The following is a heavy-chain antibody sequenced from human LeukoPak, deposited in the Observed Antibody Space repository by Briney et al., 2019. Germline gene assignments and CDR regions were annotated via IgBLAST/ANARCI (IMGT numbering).Heavy chain of an antibody. Sequence: PSQTLSLTCTVSGDSISSGDYYWSWIRQPPGKGLEWIGRIYTSGSTNYNPSLKSRVTMSVDTSKNQFSLKLSSVTAADTAVYYCARGTQNYYYYYMDVWGKGTTVTVSS. D-gene: IGHD1-1*01. CDR1: GDSISSGDYY. CDR2: IYTSGST. V-gene: IGHV4-61*02. CDR3: ARGTQNYYYYYMDV. J-gene: IGHJ6*03.